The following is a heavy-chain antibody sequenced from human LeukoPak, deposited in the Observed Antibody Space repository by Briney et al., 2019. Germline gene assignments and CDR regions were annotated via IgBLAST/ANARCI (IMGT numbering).Heavy chain of an antibody. D-gene: IGHD1-1*01. CDR2: IIPIFGTA. CDR3: ARPPNEHDWYFDL. CDR1: GGTFSSYA. Sequence: SVKVSCKASGGTFSSYAISWVRQAPGQGLEWMGGIIPIFGTANYAQKFQGRVTTTADESTSTAYMELSSLRSEDTAVYYCARPPNEHDWYFDLWGRGTLVTVSS. V-gene: IGHV1-69*01. J-gene: IGHJ2*01.